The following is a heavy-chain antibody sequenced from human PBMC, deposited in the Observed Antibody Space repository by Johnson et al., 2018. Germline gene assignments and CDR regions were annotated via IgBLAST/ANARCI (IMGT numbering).Heavy chain of an antibody. Sequence: VQLVESGGGPVQPGGSLRLSCSASGFTLSSYWMDWVRQDPGKGLVWVSGINSDGRTTSYADSVKGRFTISRDNAENTLFLQMNGLRADDTAVYYCARGNGHAFDMWGQGTLVTVAS. CDR1: GFTLSSYW. J-gene: IGHJ3*02. CDR3: ARGNGHAFDM. V-gene: IGHV3-74*02. CDR2: INSDGRTT. D-gene: IGHD4-17*01.